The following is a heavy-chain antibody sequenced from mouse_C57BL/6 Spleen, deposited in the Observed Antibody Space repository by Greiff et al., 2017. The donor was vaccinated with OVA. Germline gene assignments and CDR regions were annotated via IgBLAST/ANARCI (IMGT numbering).Heavy chain of an antibody. CDR3: ARRGNYYYAMDY. Sequence: VQLQQSGAELVKPGASVKISCKASGYTFTSYWITWVKQRPGQGLEWIGDIYPGSGSTNYNEKFKSKATLTVDTSSSTAYMLLSRLTSKDSEVYDSARRGNYYYAMDYWGQGTSVTVSS. V-gene: IGHV1-55*01. D-gene: IGHD2-1*01. J-gene: IGHJ4*01. CDR1: GYTFTSYW. CDR2: IYPGSGST.